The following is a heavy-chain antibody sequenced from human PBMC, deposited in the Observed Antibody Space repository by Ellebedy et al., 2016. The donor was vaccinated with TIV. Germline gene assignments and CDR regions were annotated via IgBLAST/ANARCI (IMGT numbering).Heavy chain of an antibody. CDR1: GFTFSSYG. CDR2: ISYDGSNK. D-gene: IGHD4-23*01. J-gene: IGHJ4*02. Sequence: GESLKISXAASGFTFSSYGMHWVRQAPGKGLEWVAVISYDGSNKFYADSVEGRFTISRDNSKSTLYLQMSSLRAEDAAVYYCARQRGPYGGNAYGIMWDWGQGTLVTVSS. V-gene: IGHV3-30*03. CDR3: ARQRGPYGGNAYGIMWD.